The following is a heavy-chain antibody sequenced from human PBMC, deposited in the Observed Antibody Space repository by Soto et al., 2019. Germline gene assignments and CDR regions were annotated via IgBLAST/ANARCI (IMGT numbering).Heavy chain of an antibody. J-gene: IGHJ5*01. Sequence: GGSMRLSYAASECTFSSYGRRWVGPARSKGLEWVAVIWYDGINKYYADAVKGRFINSRDKSKIKLYWQMNSLRAEDTDEQYGACRGCIDQYYKKFD. CDR2: IWYDGINK. CDR3: ACRGCIDQYYKKFD. V-gene: IGHV3-30*02. CDR1: ECTFSSYG. D-gene: IGHD2-15*01.